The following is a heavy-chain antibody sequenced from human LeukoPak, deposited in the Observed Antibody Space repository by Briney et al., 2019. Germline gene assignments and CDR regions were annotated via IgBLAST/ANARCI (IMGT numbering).Heavy chain of an antibody. CDR2: INHSGST. D-gene: IGHD2-2*01. J-gene: IGHJ4*02. Sequence: PSETLSLTCAVYGGSFSGYYWSWIRQPPGKGLEWIGGINHSGSTNYNPSLKSRVTISVDTSKNQFSLKLSSVTAADTAVYYCARESSTSCDYWGQGTLVTVSS. V-gene: IGHV4-34*01. CDR1: GGSFSGYY. CDR3: ARESSTSCDY.